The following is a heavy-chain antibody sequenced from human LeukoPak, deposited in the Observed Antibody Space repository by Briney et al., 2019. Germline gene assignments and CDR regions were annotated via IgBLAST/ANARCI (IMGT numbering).Heavy chain of an antibody. J-gene: IGHJ4*02. CDR1: GFTFSTYW. V-gene: IGHV3-7*01. D-gene: IGHD3-16*01. Sequence: PGGSLRLSCAASGFTFSTYWMSWVRQSPGKGLEWVANMSPDGSGKYYADSVRGRFTISRDNAKNSFYLQMNSLRVEDTAVYYCVRDEKKRGGDYWGQGTLVTVPT. CDR2: MSPDGSGK. CDR3: VRDEKKRGGDY.